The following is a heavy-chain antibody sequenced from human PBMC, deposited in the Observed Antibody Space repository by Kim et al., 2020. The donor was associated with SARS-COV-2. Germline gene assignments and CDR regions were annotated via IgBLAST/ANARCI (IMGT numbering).Heavy chain of an antibody. J-gene: IGHJ4*02. CDR3: AGDRGGLGSG. CDR1: GFTFKTEP. CDR2: INGGGSHT. Sequence: GGSLRLSCAASGFTFKTEPMHWVRQAPGKGLVWVSRINGGGSHTTYADSVQGRFTISRDNAKNTLYLQMSSLRAEDTGVYFCAGDRGGLGSGWGQGTLVT. V-gene: IGHV3-74*01. D-gene: IGHD3-16*01.